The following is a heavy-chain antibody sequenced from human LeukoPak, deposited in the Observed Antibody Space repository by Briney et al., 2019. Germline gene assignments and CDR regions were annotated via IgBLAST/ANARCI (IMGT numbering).Heavy chain of an antibody. CDR2: VSGGGRST. J-gene: IGHJ4*02. Sequence: GGSLRLSCAASGPTFSNFAMSWVRQPPGKGLEWVSAVSGGGRSTFYADSVKGRFIISRDDSKNTLYLQMNSLRAEDTAVYYCAKGGIALVRGSFDYWGQGTLVTVSS. V-gene: IGHV3-23*01. D-gene: IGHD3-10*01. CDR3: AKGGIALVRGSFDY. CDR1: GPTFSNFA.